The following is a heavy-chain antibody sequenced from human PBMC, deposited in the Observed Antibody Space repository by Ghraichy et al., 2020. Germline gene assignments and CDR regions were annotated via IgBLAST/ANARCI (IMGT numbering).Heavy chain of an antibody. D-gene: IGHD5-12*01. CDR1: GFTFSSFS. Sequence: GGSLRLSCAASGFTFSSFSMSWVRQAPGKGLEWVSGIRGSGVSTYYADSVKGRFTISRDNSKNPLYLQMNSLRAEDTAVYYCANRYSWGSFDSWGQGTLVTVSS. V-gene: IGHV3-23*01. J-gene: IGHJ4*02. CDR3: ANRYSWGSFDS. CDR2: IRGSGVST.